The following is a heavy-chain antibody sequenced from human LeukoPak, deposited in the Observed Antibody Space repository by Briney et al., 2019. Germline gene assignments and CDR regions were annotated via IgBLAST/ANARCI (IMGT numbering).Heavy chain of an antibody. CDR3: ARWGRGFDY. CDR2: ISSSSSYT. V-gene: IGHV3-11*06. D-gene: IGHD2-15*01. J-gene: IGHJ4*02. Sequence: GGSLRLSCAASGFTFSAYYMSWIRQAPGKGLEWVSYISSSSSYTNYADSVKGRFTISRDNAKNSLYLQMNSLRAEDTAVYYCARWGRGFDYWGQGTLVTVSS. CDR1: GFTFSAYY.